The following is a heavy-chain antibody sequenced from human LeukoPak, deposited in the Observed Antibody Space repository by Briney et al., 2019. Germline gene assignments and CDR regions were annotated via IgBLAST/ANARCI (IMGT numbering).Heavy chain of an antibody. CDR1: GGTFSSYA. Sequence: SVKVSCKASGGTFSSYAISWVRQAPGQGLEWMGGIIPIFGTANYAQNFQGRVTITADESTRTAYMELSSLRSEDTAIYYCARTHSDQPESYYYYGMDVWGQGTTVTVSS. CDR2: IIPIFGTA. CDR3: ARTHSDQPESYYYYGMDV. J-gene: IGHJ6*02. V-gene: IGHV1-69*13. D-gene: IGHD2-2*01.